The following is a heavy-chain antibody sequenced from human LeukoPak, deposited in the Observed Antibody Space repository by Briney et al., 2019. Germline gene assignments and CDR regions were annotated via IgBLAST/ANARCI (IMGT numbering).Heavy chain of an antibody. CDR1: GGSFSGYY. V-gene: IGHV4-34*01. D-gene: IGHD6-6*01. J-gene: IGHJ5*02. CDR2: INHSGST. Sequence: SETLSLTCAVYGGSFSGYYWSWIRQPPGKGLEWIGEINHSGSTNYNPSLKSRVTISVDTSKNKFSLKLSSVTAADTAVYYCARGPLIAARFTFRRNRGYNWFDPWGQGTLVTVSS. CDR3: ARGPLIAARFTFRRNRGYNWFDP.